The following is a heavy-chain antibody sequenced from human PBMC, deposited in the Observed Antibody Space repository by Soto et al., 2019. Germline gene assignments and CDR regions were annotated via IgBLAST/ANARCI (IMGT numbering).Heavy chain of an antibody. D-gene: IGHD2-8*01. Sequence: QGQLVQSGGEAKKPGASVKVSCKASGYTFTRYGISWVRQAPGQGLEWMGWISGYNGDTNYAQKFQGRVTMTIDTSTSTAYMELRSLTSHDTAVYYCAKNGRPPYYYSGMDVWGQGTTVTVSS. CDR3: AKNGRPPYYYSGMDV. CDR1: GYTFTRYG. J-gene: IGHJ6*02. V-gene: IGHV1-18*01. CDR2: ISGYNGDT.